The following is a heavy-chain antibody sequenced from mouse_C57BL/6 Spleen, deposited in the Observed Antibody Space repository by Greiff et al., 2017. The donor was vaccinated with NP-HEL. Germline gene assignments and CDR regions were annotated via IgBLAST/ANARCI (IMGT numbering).Heavy chain of an antibody. CDR1: GYTFTSYW. J-gene: IGHJ2*01. CDR2: IHPNSGST. CDR3: ARSYSNYFDY. V-gene: IGHV1-64*01. D-gene: IGHD2-5*01. Sequence: QVQLQQPGAELVKPGASVKLSCKASGYTFTSYWMHWVKQRPGQGLEWIGMIHPNSGSTNYNEKFKSKATLTVDKSSSTAYMKLSSLTSEDAAVYYCARSYSNYFDYWGQGTTLTVSS.